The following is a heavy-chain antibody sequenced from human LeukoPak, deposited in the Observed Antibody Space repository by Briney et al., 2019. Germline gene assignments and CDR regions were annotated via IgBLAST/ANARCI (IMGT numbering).Heavy chain of an antibody. CDR1: GGSFSDYY. CDR2: IYYSGST. Sequence: PSETLSLTCAVYGGSFSDYYWSWIRQPPGKGLEWIGYIYYSGSTYYNPSLKSRVTISVDTSKNQFSLKLSSVTATDTAVYYCARALDSGSYLPTYYFDYWGQGTLVTVSS. D-gene: IGHD1-26*01. V-gene: IGHV4-30-4*01. CDR3: ARALDSGSYLPTYYFDY. J-gene: IGHJ4*02.